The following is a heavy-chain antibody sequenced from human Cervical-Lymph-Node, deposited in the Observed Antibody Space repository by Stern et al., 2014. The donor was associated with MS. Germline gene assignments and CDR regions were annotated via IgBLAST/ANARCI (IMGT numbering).Heavy chain of an antibody. CDR1: GGSISNYF. CDR2: ISHTGST. V-gene: IGHV4-59*01. CDR3: ARSLGTTPFSDWSIRH. Sequence: QVQLQESGPGLVRPSETLSLTCSVSGGSISNYFWSWIRQPPGKGLELIGYISHTGSTNYNPSLQSRVTMSLDTSKNHFSLKVNSLTTADTAIYHCARSLGTTPFSDWSIRHWGQGLLVTVSS. D-gene: IGHD3/OR15-3a*01. J-gene: IGHJ4*02.